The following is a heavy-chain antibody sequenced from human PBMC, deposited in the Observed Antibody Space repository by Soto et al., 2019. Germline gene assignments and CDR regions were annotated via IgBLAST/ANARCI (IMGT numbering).Heavy chain of an antibody. CDR1: GFTFTSSA. J-gene: IGHJ5*02. D-gene: IGHD6-13*01. Sequence: EASVKVSCKASGFTFTSSAVQWVRQARGQRLEWIGWIVVGSGNTNYAQKFQGRVTITRDTSASTAYMELSSLRFEDTAVYYCSRGPIAAADWFDPWGQRTLVTVSS. CDR3: SRGPIAAADWFDP. V-gene: IGHV1-58*01. CDR2: IVVGSGNT.